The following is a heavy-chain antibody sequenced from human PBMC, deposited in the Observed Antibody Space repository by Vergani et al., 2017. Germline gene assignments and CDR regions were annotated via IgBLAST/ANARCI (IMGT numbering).Heavy chain of an antibody. CDR3: ASWADSSGYYSPFDY. Sequence: QVQLVQSGAEVKKPGASVKVSCKASGYTFTSYGISWVRQAPGQGLEWMGWISAYNGNTNYAQKLQGRVTITADKSTSTAYMELSSLRSEDTAVYYCASWADSSGYYSPFDYWGQGTLVTVSS. CDR1: GYTFTSYG. D-gene: IGHD3-22*01. V-gene: IGHV1-18*01. CDR2: ISAYNGNT. J-gene: IGHJ4*02.